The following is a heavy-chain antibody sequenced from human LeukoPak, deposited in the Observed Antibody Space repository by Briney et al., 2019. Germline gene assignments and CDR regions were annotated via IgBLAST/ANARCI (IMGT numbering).Heavy chain of an antibody. CDR2: IWYDGSNK. J-gene: IGHJ4*02. Sequence: GRPLRLSCAASGFTFSSYGMHWVRQAPGKGLEWVAVIWYDGSNKYYADSVKGRFTISRDNSKNTLYLQMNSLRAEDTAVYYCARAEPVDTAMGLWGQGTLVTVSS. D-gene: IGHD5-18*01. V-gene: IGHV3-33*01. CDR1: GFTFSSYG. CDR3: ARAEPVDTAMGL.